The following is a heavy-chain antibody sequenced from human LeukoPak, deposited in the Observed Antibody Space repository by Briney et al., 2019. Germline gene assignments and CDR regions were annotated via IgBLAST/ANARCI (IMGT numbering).Heavy chain of an antibody. J-gene: IGHJ4*02. V-gene: IGHV4-59*08. CDR2: IYYSGST. CDR1: GGSISSYY. CDR3: ARSNWNGDY. Sequence: SETLSLTCTVSGGSISSYYWSWIRRPPGKGLEWIGYIYYSGSTNYNPSLKGRVTISVDTSKNQFSLKLSSVTAADTAVYYCARSNWNGDYWGQGTLVTISS. D-gene: IGHD1-1*01.